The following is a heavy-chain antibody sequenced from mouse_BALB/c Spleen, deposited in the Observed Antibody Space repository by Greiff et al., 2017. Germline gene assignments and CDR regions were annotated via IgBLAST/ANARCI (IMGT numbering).Heavy chain of an antibody. CDR2: IWSGGST. CDR3: ASYYGNYYAMDY. D-gene: IGHD2-1*01. J-gene: IGHJ4*01. Sequence: QVQLQQSGPGLVQPSQSLSITCTVSGFSLTSYGVHWVRQSPGKGLEWLGVIWSGGSTDYNAAFISRLSISKDNSKSQVFFKINSLQANDTAIYYCASYYGNYYAMDYWGQGTSVTVSS. V-gene: IGHV2-2*02. CDR1: GFSLTSYG.